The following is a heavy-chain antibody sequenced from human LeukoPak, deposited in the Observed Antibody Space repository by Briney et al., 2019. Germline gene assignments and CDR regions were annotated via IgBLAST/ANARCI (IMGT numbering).Heavy chain of an antibody. Sequence: ASLKVSCKASGYTFTDHYMHWLRQAPGQGLEWMGWIKPDSGATNYAQKFQGRVTMTRDTSISTAYMELSRLRSDDTAVYYCARELEDGTVTTNWFDPWGQGTLVTVSS. CDR3: ARELEDGTVTTNWFDP. CDR2: IKPDSGAT. CDR1: GYTFTDHY. J-gene: IGHJ5*02. V-gene: IGHV1-2*02. D-gene: IGHD4-17*01.